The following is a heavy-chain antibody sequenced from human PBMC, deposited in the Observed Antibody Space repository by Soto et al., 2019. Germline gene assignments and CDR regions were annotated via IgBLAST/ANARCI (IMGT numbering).Heavy chain of an antibody. V-gene: IGHV3-30-3*01. CDR2: ISYDGVNK. D-gene: IGHD3-16*01. CDR1: GFTSRSYA. CDR3: AREALIAALVSKEPSRFDY. J-gene: IGHJ4*02. Sequence: VQLVESGGGVVQPGRSLRLSCAASGFTSRSYAMHWVRQAPGKGLEWVAVISYDGVNKYYADSVKGRFTISRDNSKNTVYLQMNSLRAEDTAVYYCAREALIAALVSKEPSRFDYWGQGTLVTVSS.